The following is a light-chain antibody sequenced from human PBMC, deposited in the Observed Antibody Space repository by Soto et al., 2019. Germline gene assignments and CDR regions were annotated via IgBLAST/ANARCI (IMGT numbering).Light chain of an antibody. CDR2: EVS. V-gene: IGLV2-8*01. CDR3: SSYAGSNNFV. Sequence: QSVLTQPSSASGSPGQSVTISCTGTSSDVGGYNSVSWYQQHPGKAPKLMICEVSKRPSGVPDRFSGSKSGNTASLTVSGLQAEDEADYYCSSYAGSNNFVFGTGTKVTVL. J-gene: IGLJ1*01. CDR1: SSDVGGYNS.